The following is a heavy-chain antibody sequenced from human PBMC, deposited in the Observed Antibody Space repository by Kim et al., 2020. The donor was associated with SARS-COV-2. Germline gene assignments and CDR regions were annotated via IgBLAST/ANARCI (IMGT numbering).Heavy chain of an antibody. CDR3: ARAQITMIVVVDAFDI. CDR2: IYYSGST. Sequence: SETLSLTCTVSGGSISSGGYHWSWIRQHPGKGLEWIGYIYYSGSTYYNPSLKSRVTISVDTSKNQFSLKLSSVTAADTAVYYCARAQITMIVVVDAFDIWGQGTMVTVSS. D-gene: IGHD3-22*01. CDR1: GGSISSGGYH. J-gene: IGHJ3*02. V-gene: IGHV4-31*03.